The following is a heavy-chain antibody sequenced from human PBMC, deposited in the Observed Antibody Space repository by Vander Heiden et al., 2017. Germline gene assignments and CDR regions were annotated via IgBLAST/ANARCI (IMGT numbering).Heavy chain of an antibody. V-gene: IGHV3-30*04. CDR2: ISYDGSNK. CDR3: ARSYSSGWKRVDHFDY. J-gene: IGHJ4*02. D-gene: IGHD6-19*01. Sequence: VQLVESGGGVVQPGRSLRLSCAASGFTFSSYALHCVRQAPGKGLEWVAVISYDGSNKYYADSVKGRFTISRDNSKNTLYLQMNSLKAEDTAVYYCARSYSSGWKRVDHFDYWGQGTLVTVSS. CDR1: GFTFSSYA.